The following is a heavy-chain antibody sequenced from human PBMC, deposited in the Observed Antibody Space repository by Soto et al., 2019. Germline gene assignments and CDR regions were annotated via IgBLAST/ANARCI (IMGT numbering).Heavy chain of an antibody. J-gene: IGHJ4*02. V-gene: IGHV1-46*01. D-gene: IGHD2-2*01. Sequence: ASVKVSCKTSGYTFASYYMHWVRQAPAQGLEWMGTIKPSGGSTSYAQKFQGRVTMTRETSMNTVFMVLSRLRSEDTAVYYCARDFVLVPSALYYYDYWGQGTLVTVSS. CDR3: ARDFVLVPSALYYYDY. CDR2: IKPSGGST. CDR1: GYTFASYY.